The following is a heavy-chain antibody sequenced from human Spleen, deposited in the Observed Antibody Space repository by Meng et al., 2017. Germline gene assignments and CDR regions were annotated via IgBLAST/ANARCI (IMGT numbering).Heavy chain of an antibody. D-gene: IGHD4-23*01. V-gene: IGHV3-23*01. CDR2: IGGRGYST. CDR1: GFTFSSYA. Sequence: GESLKISCAASGFTFSSYAMSWVRQAPGKGLEWVSGIGGRGYSTDYADSVKGRFTISRDDSKNTLFLQMNSLRAEDTAVYCCAKVTVVSDWYFDLWGRGTLVTVSS. J-gene: IGHJ2*01. CDR3: AKVTVVSDWYFDL.